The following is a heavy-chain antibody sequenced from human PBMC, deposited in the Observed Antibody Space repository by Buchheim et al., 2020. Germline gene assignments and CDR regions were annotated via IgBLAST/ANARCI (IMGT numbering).Heavy chain of an antibody. D-gene: IGHD3-16*02. CDR3: ARRLRLGELSLVGYYYYGMDV. V-gene: IGHV3-11*06. J-gene: IGHJ6*02. Sequence: QVRLVESGGGLVKPGGSLRLSCAASGFTFSDYYMSWIRQAPGKGLEWVSYISSSSSYTNYADSVKGRFTISRDNAKNSLYLQMNSLRAEDTAVYYCARRLRLGELSLVGYYYYGMDVWGQGTT. CDR2: ISSSSSYT. CDR1: GFTFSDYY.